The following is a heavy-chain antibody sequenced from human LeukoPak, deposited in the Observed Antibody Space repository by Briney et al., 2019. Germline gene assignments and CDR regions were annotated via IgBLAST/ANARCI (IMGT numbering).Heavy chain of an antibody. D-gene: IGHD3-9*01. Sequence: GGSLRLSCAASGFTFDDYAMHWVRQAAGKGLEWVSLISWDGGSTYYADSVKGRFTISRDNSKNSLYLQMNSLRAEDTALYYCAKDLRYYDILTGYHYYYYGMDVWGKGTTVTVSS. J-gene: IGHJ6*04. CDR3: AKDLRYYDILTGYHYYYYGMDV. CDR2: ISWDGGST. V-gene: IGHV3-43D*04. CDR1: GFTFDDYA.